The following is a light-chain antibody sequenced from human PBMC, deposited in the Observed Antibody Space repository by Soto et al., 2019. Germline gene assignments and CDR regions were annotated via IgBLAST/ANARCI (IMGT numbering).Light chain of an antibody. CDR1: SSDFGGYNY. CDR3: SSYTSSTTYV. CDR2: DAN. V-gene: IGLV2-14*03. J-gene: IGLJ1*01. Sequence: QSALTQPASVSGSPGQSITISCTGTSSDFGGYNYVSWYQHHPGKAPKLMIYDANNRPSGVSTRFSGSKSGNTASLTISGLQAEDEADYYCSSYTSSTTYVFGTGIKLTVL.